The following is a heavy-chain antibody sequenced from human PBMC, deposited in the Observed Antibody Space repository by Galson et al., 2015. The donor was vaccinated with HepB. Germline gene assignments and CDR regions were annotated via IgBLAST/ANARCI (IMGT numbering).Heavy chain of an antibody. V-gene: IGHV3-30*03. CDR1: GFTFSNYG. CDR3: VREIVVPAANWFDP. J-gene: IGHJ5*02. Sequence: SLRLSCAASGFTFSNYGMHWVRQAPGKGLEWVTVISYDGSNKYYRDSVQGRFTISRDNSKNTLYLEMNSLRAEDTAVYYCVREIVVPAANWFDPWGQGTLVTVSS. CDR2: ISYDGSNK. D-gene: IGHD2-2*01.